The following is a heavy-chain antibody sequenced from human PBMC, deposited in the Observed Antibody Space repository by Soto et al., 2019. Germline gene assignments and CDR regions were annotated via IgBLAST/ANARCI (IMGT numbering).Heavy chain of an antibody. CDR2: ISRSGIYL. D-gene: IGHD4-17*01. CDR3: ARDRYGVYGLDS. CDR1: GFTFSDYT. V-gene: IGHV3-21*01. Sequence: EVQLVESGGGLVKPGGALRLSCAASGFTFSDYTMNWVRQAPGKGLEWVSSISRSGIYLYNVDSVKGRFTISRDNAENALELQVNSLRAEDTAVYYCARDRYGVYGLDSWGQGTLVTVSS. J-gene: IGHJ4*02.